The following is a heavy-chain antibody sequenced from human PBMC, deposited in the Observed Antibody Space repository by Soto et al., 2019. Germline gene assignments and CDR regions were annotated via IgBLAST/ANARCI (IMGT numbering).Heavy chain of an antibody. Sequence: SLRLSCAVPGGIFHGYGMHWVRQAPGKGLEWVAIIRFDGSNEEYADSVKGRFTISRDNSKNTLYLQMNTLGAEDTAAYYCARDGIGGTVFRGYLDYWGRGTVVTVSS. CDR3: ARDGIGGTVFRGYLDY. J-gene: IGHJ4*02. CDR1: GGIFHGYG. D-gene: IGHD1-7*01. V-gene: IGHV3-33*01. CDR2: IRFDGSNE.